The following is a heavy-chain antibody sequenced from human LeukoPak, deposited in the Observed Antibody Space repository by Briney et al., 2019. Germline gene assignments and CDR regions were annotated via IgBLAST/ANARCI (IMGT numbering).Heavy chain of an antibody. Sequence: SETLSLTCTVSGGSISSYYWSWIRQPAGKGLEWIGRIYTSGSTNYNPSLKSRVTMSVDTSKNQFSLKLSSVTAADTAVYYCARDRHSSGYYYVFDYWGQGTLLTVSS. D-gene: IGHD3-22*01. V-gene: IGHV4-4*07. CDR3: ARDRHSSGYYYVFDY. CDR1: GGSISSYY. J-gene: IGHJ4*02. CDR2: IYTSGST.